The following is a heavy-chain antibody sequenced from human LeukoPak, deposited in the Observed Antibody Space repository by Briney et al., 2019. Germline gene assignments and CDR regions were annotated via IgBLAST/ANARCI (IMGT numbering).Heavy chain of an antibody. D-gene: IGHD2-15*01. CDR3: AGTRRYCSGGSCYNWFDP. CDR2: IYMSGNT. V-gene: IGHV4-61*02. Sequence: SQTLSLTSTVSGGSISSDIYYWSWIRQPAGKGLEWIARIYMSGNTNYNLSLKSRLTISVDTSKNQFSLKLSSVTAADTAVYYCAGTRRYCSGGSCYNWFDPWGQGTLVTVSS. CDR1: GGSISSDIYY. J-gene: IGHJ5*02.